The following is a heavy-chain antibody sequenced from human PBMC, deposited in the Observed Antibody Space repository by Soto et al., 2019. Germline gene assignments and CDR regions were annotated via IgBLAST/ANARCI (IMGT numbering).Heavy chain of an antibody. Sequence: PSETLSLTCTVSGSCVNSDSHNWSLIRQPPGKGLEWIGYIYYTGSTNYNPSLKSRVTISLDTSRNQFSLKLSSVTDADTAVFYCAREYANSPEAFDFWGQGALVTVSS. D-gene: IGHD2-2*01. CDR3: AREYANSPEAFDF. V-gene: IGHV4-61*01. CDR2: IYYTGST. J-gene: IGHJ4*02. CDR1: GSCVNSDSHN.